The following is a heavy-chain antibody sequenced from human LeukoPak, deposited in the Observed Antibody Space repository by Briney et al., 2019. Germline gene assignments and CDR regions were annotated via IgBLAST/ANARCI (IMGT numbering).Heavy chain of an antibody. CDR2: INPNMGGT. CDR3: ARDRGRISDYYASGRSLHYCVDV. CDR1: GYTFTDYY. D-gene: IGHD3-10*01. V-gene: IGHV1-2*02. Sequence: ASVKVSCKASGYTFTDYYMYWVRQAPGQGLEWMGWINPNMGGTSYAQRFQGRVTMTRDTSISTAYMNLSRLTSDDTAVYYCARDRGRISDYYASGRSLHYCVDVWGKGTTVSVSS. J-gene: IGHJ6*03.